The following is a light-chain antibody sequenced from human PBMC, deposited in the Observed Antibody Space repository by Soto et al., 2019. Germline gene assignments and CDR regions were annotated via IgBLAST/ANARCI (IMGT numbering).Light chain of an antibody. CDR1: SSDVGDYNY. CDR2: EVS. CDR3: SSYTSSGTVV. J-gene: IGLJ2*01. V-gene: IGLV2-14*01. Sequence: QSALTQPASVSGSSGQSITISCTGTSSDVGDYNYVSWYQQHPDKAPKLMIYEVSNRPSGVSSRFSGSKSGNTASLTISGLQAEDEADYYCSSYTSSGTVVFGGGTKVTVL.